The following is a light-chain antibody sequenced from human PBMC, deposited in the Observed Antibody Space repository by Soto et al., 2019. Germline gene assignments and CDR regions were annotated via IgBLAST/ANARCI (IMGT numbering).Light chain of an antibody. CDR3: QTYNSSRVT. Sequence: DIQMTQSPSSLSASVGDRVTITCRASQGISNSLAWYQQNAGKSPKLLIYAASNLQSGVPSRFSGSGSGADFSHTSGSLQPEDVVTYYCQTYNSSRVTFGGGTKVEIK. J-gene: IGKJ4*01. V-gene: IGKV1-27*01. CDR2: AAS. CDR1: QGISNS.